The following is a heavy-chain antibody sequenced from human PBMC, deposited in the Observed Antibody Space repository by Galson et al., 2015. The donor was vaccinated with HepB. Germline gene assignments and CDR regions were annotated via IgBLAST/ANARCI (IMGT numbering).Heavy chain of an antibody. CDR3: AREGFYDGFDY. J-gene: IGHJ4*02. Sequence: SLRLSCAASGFTFSSYSMNWVRQAPGKGLEWVSYISASITIMTYADSVKGRFTISRDNAKKSLYLQMNSLRAEDTALYYCAREGFYDGFDYWGRGTLVTVSS. D-gene: IGHD5/OR15-5a*01. CDR2: ISASITIM. V-gene: IGHV3-48*01. CDR1: GFTFSSYS.